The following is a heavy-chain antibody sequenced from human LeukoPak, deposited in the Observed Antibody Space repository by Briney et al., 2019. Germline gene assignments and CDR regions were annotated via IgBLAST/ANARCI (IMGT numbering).Heavy chain of an antibody. CDR1: GFPFGGYV. CDR3: ARAHLVWGL. CDR2: INHNAEMI. V-gene: IGHV3-48*03. J-gene: IGHJ6*03. Sequence: PGGSLRLSCEASGFPFGGYVMSWVRQAPGKGLEWIAYINHNAEMIFYPDFVKGRFTISRDNAKNSLYLQMNSLRVEDTAVYFWARAHLVWGLGGKGTTVTVS. D-gene: IGHD3-16*01.